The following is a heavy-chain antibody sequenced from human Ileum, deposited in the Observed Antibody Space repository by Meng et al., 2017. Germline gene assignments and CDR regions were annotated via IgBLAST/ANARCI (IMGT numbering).Heavy chain of an antibody. D-gene: IGHD5-18*01. V-gene: IGHV4-4*02. J-gene: IGHJ4*02. CDR2: IYLAGSP. CDR3: ARAETALDY. CDR1: GGSISSSFY. Sequence: QVQLQEPGPGLVEPSGTLSLTSTVSGGSISSSFYWSWVRQSPGKGLEWIGQIYLAGSPNYNPSLKSRVIISADTSKNQFSLKLSSVTAADTAVYYCARAETALDYWGQGTLVTVSS.